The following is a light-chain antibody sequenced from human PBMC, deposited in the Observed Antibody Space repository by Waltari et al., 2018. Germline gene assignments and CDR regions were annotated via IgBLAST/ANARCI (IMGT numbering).Light chain of an antibody. CDR3: SSYTTSSAPGV. CDR1: DSDVGAYDF. J-gene: IGLJ1*01. V-gene: IGLV2-14*01. Sequence: QSALTQPASVSGSPGQSITISCSGTDSDVGAYDFVSWYQQHPGKAPHLLIYEVSNRSSGISNRFSASKSGNTASLTISGLQAEDEADYYCSSYTTSSAPGVFGTGTRVTVL. CDR2: EVS.